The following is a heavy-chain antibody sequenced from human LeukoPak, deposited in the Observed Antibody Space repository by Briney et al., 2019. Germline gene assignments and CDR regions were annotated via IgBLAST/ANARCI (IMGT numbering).Heavy chain of an antibody. Sequence: GGSLRLSCAASGLTFRSYWMSWVRQAPGKGLEWVANIKQDGTEKYYVDSVKGRFTISRDNAKNSLYLQMNSLKAEDTAMYYCARGRLVTKVPYYYYYGMDVWGQGTTVTVSS. CDR2: IKQDGTEK. CDR1: GLTFRSYW. D-gene: IGHD2-21*02. CDR3: ARGRLVTKVPYYYYYGMDV. J-gene: IGHJ6*02. V-gene: IGHV3-7*01.